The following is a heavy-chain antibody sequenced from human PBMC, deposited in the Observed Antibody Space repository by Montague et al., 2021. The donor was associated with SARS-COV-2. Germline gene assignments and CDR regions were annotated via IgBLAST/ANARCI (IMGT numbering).Heavy chain of an antibody. V-gene: IGHV4-59*11. D-gene: IGHD2-8*01. CDR3: ARSQWHNWYFDL. CDR1: GGSINHY. J-gene: IGHJ2*01. Sequence: SETLSLTCTVSGGSINHYWSWIRQPPGKGLEWIGYIYYDGSSNYNPSLRSRVTISMQTSRNQVSLRLGSVTAADTALYYCARSQWHNWYFDLWGRGTLVTVSS. CDR2: IYYDGSS.